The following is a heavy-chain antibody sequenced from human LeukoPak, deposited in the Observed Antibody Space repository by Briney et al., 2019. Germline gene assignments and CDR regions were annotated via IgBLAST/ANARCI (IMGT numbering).Heavy chain of an antibody. D-gene: IGHD5-18*01. J-gene: IGHJ4*02. V-gene: IGHV3-74*01. CDR2: LNSDGSST. Sequence: PGGSLRLSCAASGFTFSTYWMHWVRQAPGKGLVWVSRLNSDGSSTTYADSVKGRFTISRDNAKNTLYLQMNSLRAEDTAVYYCARERGYSYGYSDYWGQGTLVTVSS. CDR3: ARERGYSYGYSDY. CDR1: GFTFSTYW.